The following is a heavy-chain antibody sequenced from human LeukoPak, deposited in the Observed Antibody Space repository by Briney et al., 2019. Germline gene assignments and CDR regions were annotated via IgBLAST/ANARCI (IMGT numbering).Heavy chain of an antibody. CDR2: IVSNAGST. V-gene: IGHV3-64D*06. Sequence: GGSLRLSCSASGFTFSSYAMHWVRQAPGKGLEYVSAIVSNAGSTYYADSVKGRFTISRDNSKNTLYLQMSSLRPEDTAVYYCVKPLGSSGYGYFFDYWGQGTLVTVSP. J-gene: IGHJ4*02. CDR3: VKPLGSSGYGYFFDY. CDR1: GFTFSSYA. D-gene: IGHD5-12*01.